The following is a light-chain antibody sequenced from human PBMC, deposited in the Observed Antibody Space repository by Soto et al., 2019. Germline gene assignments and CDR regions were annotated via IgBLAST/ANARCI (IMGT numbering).Light chain of an antibody. V-gene: IGKV3D-20*02. CDR2: DAS. Sequence: EIVLTQSPGTLSLSPGERATLSCRASQSVSSSYLAWYQQKPGQAPRLLIYDASTRATGIPARFSGSGSGTDFTLTISSLEPEDFAVYYCQQRSNWPPITFGQGTRLEI. CDR1: QSVSSSY. CDR3: QQRSNWPPIT. J-gene: IGKJ5*01.